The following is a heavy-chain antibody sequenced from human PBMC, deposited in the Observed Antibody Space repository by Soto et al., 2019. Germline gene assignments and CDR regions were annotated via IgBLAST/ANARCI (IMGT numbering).Heavy chain of an antibody. CDR2: INHSGST. V-gene: IGHV4-34*01. CDR1: GGSFSGYY. D-gene: IGHD4-17*01. CDR3: ARGPMTTVHNWFDP. Sequence: SETLSLTCAVYGGSFSGYYWSRIRQPPGKGLEWIGEINHSGSTNYNPSLKSRVTISVDTSKNQFSLKLSSVTAADTAVYYCARGPMTTVHNWFDPWGQGTLVTVSS. J-gene: IGHJ5*02.